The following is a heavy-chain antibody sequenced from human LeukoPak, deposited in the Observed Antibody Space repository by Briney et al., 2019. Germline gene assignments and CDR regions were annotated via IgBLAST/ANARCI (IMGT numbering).Heavy chain of an antibody. Sequence: PSETLSLTCTVSGVSISSSSYYWGWIRQPPGKGLVWMGSIYYSVSTYYNPSLKSRATISVDASKNQFSLKLNSVTAADTAVYYCARRGGNGYYYGSGSYYFDYWGQGTLVTVSS. V-gene: IGHV4-39*01. D-gene: IGHD3-10*01. CDR2: IYYSVST. J-gene: IGHJ4*02. CDR1: GVSISSSSYY. CDR3: ARRGGNGYYYGSGSYYFDY.